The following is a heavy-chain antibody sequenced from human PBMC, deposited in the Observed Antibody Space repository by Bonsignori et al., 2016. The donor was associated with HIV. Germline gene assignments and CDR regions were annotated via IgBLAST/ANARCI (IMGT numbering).Heavy chain of an antibody. CDR2: INPNSGGT. J-gene: IGHJ4*02. CDR3: ARGAYYDFWSGYYALYYFDY. V-gene: IGHV1-2*02. D-gene: IGHD3-3*01. Sequence: ASVKVSCKASGYTFTGYYMHWVRQAPGQGLEWMGWINPNSGGTNYAQKFQGGVTMTRDTSISTAYMELSRLRSDDTAVYYCARGAYYDFWSGYYALYYFDYWGQGTLVTVSS. CDR1: GYTFTGYY.